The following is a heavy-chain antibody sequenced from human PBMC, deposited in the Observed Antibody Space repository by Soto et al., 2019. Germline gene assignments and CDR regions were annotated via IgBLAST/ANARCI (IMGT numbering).Heavy chain of an antibody. CDR2: ISGSGSTM. D-gene: IGHD1-7*01. CDR1: AFSFSDYY. Sequence: QGQLVESGGGLVKPGGSLRLSCAASAFSFSDYYMSWIRQAPGKGLEWVSYISGSGSTMYYADSVRGRFTISRDNAKNSLYLQMNSLRVEDTAVYYCARAPVYTWNYLRFDPWGQGTLVTVSS. CDR3: ARAPVYTWNYLRFDP. V-gene: IGHV3-11*01. J-gene: IGHJ5*02.